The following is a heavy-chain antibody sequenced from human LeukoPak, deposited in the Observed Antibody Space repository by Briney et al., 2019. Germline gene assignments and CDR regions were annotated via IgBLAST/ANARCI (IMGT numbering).Heavy chain of an antibody. J-gene: IGHJ4*02. V-gene: IGHV3-23*01. Sequence: PGGSLRLSCAASGFTFSSSAMSWVRQAPGKGLEWVAAISDTGRLSYCADSVNGRFTISRDNSKNTLSLQMNSLRAEDTAVYYCARDEKTRSGSSGYWGQGTLVTVSS. CDR2: ISDTGRLS. CDR3: ARDEKTRSGSSGY. CDR1: GFTFSSSA. D-gene: IGHD1-26*01.